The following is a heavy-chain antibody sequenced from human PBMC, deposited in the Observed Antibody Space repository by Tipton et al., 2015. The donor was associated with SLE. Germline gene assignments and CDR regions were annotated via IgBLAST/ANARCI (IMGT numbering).Heavy chain of an antibody. J-gene: IGHJ4*02. CDR1: GGSIGSYY. D-gene: IGHD6-13*01. CDR2: IYTSGST. Sequence: TLSLTCTVSGGSIGSYYWSWIRQPPGKGLEWIGYIYTSGSTNYNPSLKSRVTISVDTSKNQFSLKLSSVTAADTAVYYCARGQYSSRGFFDYWGQGTLVTVSS. V-gene: IGHV4-4*09. CDR3: ARGQYSSRGFFDY.